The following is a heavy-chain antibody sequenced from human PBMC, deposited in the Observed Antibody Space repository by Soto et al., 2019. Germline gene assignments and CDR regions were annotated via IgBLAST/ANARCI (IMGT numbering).Heavy chain of an antibody. CDR3: VREKSCSGGSCSSDY. D-gene: IGHD2-15*01. V-gene: IGHV3-11*01. CDR1: GFTFSHYF. CDR2: ISNSGSTT. J-gene: IGHJ4*02. Sequence: QVQLVESGGGLAKPGGSLRLSCAASGFTFSHYFMTWIRQAPGKGLEWVSHISNSGSTTDYADSVKGRFTICRDNAKHSLSLQMNSLRAEDTAVYYCVREKSCSGGSCSSDYWGQGTLVTVSS.